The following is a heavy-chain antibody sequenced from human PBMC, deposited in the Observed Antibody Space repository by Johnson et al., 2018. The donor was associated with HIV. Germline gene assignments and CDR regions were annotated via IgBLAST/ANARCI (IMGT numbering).Heavy chain of an antibody. Sequence: QVQLVESGGDLIKPGGSLRLSCATSNFTFKDYYMNWIRQAPGKGLEWISYISGSGGSTYYADSVKGRFTISRDNSKNTLYLQMNSLRAEDTAVYYCAKDPVGATWAFDIWGQGTMVTVSS. CDR3: AKDPVGATWAFDI. J-gene: IGHJ3*02. D-gene: IGHD1-26*01. V-gene: IGHV3-11*04. CDR2: ISGSGGST. CDR1: NFTFKDYY.